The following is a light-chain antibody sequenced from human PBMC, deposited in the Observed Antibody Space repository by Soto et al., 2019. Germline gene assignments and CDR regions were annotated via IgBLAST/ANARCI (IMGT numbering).Light chain of an antibody. CDR3: QQDHNWPPLT. V-gene: IGKV3-15*01. CDR2: DTS. CDR1: QSVSSN. Sequence: EIVMTQSPATLSVSPGETATLSCRASQSVSSNLAWYQQKPGQAPRLLIYDTSTRATGVPARFSGSGSGAEFTLTITSLQSEDFAVYHWQQDHNWPPLTFGGGTKVEIK. J-gene: IGKJ4*01.